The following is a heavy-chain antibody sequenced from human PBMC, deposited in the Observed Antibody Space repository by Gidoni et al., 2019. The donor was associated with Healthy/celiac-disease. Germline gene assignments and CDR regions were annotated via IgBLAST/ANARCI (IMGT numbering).Heavy chain of an antibody. CDR2: IKQDGSEK. J-gene: IGHJ2*01. Sequence: CPASGFTFSSYWMSWVRQAPGKGLEWVANIKQDGSEKYYVDSVKGRFTIARDNAKNSLYLQMNSLRAEDTAVYYCARGRRILDWYFDLWGRGTLVTVSS. CDR1: GFTFSSYW. V-gene: IGHV3-7*03. CDR3: ARGRRILDWYFDL.